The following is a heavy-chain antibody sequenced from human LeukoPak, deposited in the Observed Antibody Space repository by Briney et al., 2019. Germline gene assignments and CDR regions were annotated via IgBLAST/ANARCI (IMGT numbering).Heavy chain of an antibody. CDR2: RSSSGSTI. D-gene: IGHD3/OR15-3a*01. Sequence: PGGSLRLSCAASGFTLSDYYMSWIRQAPGKGLEWVSYRSSSGSTIYYADSVKGRFAISRDNAKSSLYLQMNSLRAEDTAVYYCARRRDFIDYWGQGTLVTVSS. CDR1: GFTLSDYY. CDR3: ARRRDFIDY. J-gene: IGHJ4*02. V-gene: IGHV3-11*01.